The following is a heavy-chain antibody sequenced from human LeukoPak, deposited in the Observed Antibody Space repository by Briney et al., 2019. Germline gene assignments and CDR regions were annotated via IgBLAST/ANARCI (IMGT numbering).Heavy chain of an antibody. Sequence: GGSLRLSCAASGFTVSSNYMSWVRQAPGKGLEWVSVIYSGGSTYYADSVKGRFTISRDNSKNTLYLQMNSLRAEDTAVYYCARVGIGYSSSRSFDYWGQGTLVTVSS. CDR1: GFTVSSNY. J-gene: IGHJ4*02. V-gene: IGHV3-66*01. CDR3: ARVGIGYSSSRSFDY. D-gene: IGHD6-13*01. CDR2: IYSGGST.